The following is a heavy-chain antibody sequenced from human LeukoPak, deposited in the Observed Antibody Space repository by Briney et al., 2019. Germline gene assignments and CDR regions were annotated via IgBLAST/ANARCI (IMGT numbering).Heavy chain of an antibody. D-gene: IGHD2-15*01. CDR3: AKDATPSYYYYYYGMDV. V-gene: IGHV3-23*01. Sequence: GGSLRLSCAASGFTFSSYAMSWVRQAPGKGLEWVSAISGSGGSTYYADSVKGRFTVSRDNSKNTLYLQMNSLRAEDTAVYYCAKDATPSYYYYYYGMDVWGQGTTVTVSS. CDR2: ISGSGGST. CDR1: GFTFSSYA. J-gene: IGHJ6*02.